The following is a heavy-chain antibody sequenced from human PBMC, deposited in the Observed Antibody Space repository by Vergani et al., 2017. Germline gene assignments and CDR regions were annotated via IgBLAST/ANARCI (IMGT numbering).Heavy chain of an antibody. Sequence: QLQLQESGPGLVKPSETLSLTCTVSGGSISSSNYYWGWIRQPPGRGLEWIGSIYYSGSPYYNPSLKSRVTISVATSKNQFSLRLASVTAADTALYYCARPHIDYGDYYFDSWGQGILVTVSS. CDR3: ARPHIDYGDYYFDS. CDR2: IYYSGSP. J-gene: IGHJ4*02. CDR1: GGSISSSNYY. V-gene: IGHV4-39*01. D-gene: IGHD4-17*01.